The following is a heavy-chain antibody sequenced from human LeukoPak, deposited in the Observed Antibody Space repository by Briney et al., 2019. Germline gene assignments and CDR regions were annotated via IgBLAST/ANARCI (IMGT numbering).Heavy chain of an antibody. Sequence: GGSLRLSCAASGSTFSSYGMHWVRQAPGKGLEWVAVISYDGSNKYYADSVKGRFTISRDNSKNTLYLQMNSLRAEDTAVYYCAKVSGPMLGYFDYWGQGTLVTVSS. CDR3: AKVSGPMLGYFDY. D-gene: IGHD1-26*01. J-gene: IGHJ4*02. CDR1: GSTFSSYG. V-gene: IGHV3-30*18. CDR2: ISYDGSNK.